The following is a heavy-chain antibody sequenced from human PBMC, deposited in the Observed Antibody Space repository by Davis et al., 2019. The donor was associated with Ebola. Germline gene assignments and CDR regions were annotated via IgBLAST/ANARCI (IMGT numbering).Heavy chain of an antibody. CDR2: IWYDGSNK. CDR3: ARRRDCSNGVCYGMDV. Sequence: GESLKISCAASGFTFSSYGMHWVRQAPGKGLEWVAVIWYDGSNKYYADSVKGRFTISRDNAKNSLYLQMDSLRVEDTAIYYCARRRDCSNGVCYGMDVWGQGTAVTVSS. CDR1: GFTFSSYG. J-gene: IGHJ6*02. V-gene: IGHV3-33*01. D-gene: IGHD2-8*01.